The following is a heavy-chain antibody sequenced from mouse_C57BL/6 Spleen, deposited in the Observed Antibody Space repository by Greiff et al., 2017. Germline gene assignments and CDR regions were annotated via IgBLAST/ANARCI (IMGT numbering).Heavy chain of an antibody. J-gene: IGHJ2*01. D-gene: IGHD2-10*01. V-gene: IGHV3-6*01. Sequence: EVQLQESGPGLVKPSQSLSLSCSVTGYSITSGYYWNWIRQFPGNKLEWMGYISYDGSNNYNPSLKNRISITRDTSKNPFFLKLNSVTTEDTATYCCARLLSDYFDYWGQGTTLTVSS. CDR3: ARLLSDYFDY. CDR2: ISYDGSN. CDR1: GYSITSGYY.